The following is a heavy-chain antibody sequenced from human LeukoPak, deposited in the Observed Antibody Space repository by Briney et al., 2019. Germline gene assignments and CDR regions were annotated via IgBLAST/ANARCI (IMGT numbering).Heavy chain of an antibody. Sequence: SETLSLTCTVSGGSISSGSYYWSWIRQPAGKGLEWIGRIYTSGSTNYNPPLKGRVTISVDTSKNQFSLKLSSVAAADTAVYYCARDNWGTTDYWGQGTLVTVSS. CDR1: GGSISSGSYY. D-gene: IGHD7-27*01. CDR2: IYTSGST. CDR3: ARDNWGTTDY. V-gene: IGHV4-61*02. J-gene: IGHJ4*02.